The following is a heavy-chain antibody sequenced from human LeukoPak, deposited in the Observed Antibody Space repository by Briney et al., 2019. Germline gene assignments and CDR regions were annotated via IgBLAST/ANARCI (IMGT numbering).Heavy chain of an antibody. CDR2: IVGSGGST. Sequence: GGSLRLSCAASGFTFTTYSMNWVRQAPGKGLEWVSSIVGSGGSTYYADSVKGRFTISRDNSKNTLYLQMNSLRAEDTAVYYCAHATTFDYWGQGTLVTVSP. V-gene: IGHV3-23*01. J-gene: IGHJ4*02. CDR3: AHATTFDY. CDR1: GFTFTTYS. D-gene: IGHD5-12*01.